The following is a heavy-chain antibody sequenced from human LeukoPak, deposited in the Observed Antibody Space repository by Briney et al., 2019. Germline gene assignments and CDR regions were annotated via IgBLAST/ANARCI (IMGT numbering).Heavy chain of an antibody. J-gene: IGHJ4*02. CDR1: GFTFSNYA. CDR2: ISGSGGGT. D-gene: IGHD6-19*01. Sequence: GGSLRLSCAASGFTFSNYAMSWVRQAPGKGLEWVSAISGSGGGTYYADSVKGRFTISRDNSKNTLYLQMNSLRAEDTAVYYCAGEKLAVAGPFDYWGQGTLVTVSS. CDR3: AGEKLAVAGPFDY. V-gene: IGHV3-23*01.